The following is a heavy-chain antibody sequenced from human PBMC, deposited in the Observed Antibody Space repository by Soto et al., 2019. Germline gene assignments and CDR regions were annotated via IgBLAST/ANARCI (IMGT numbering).Heavy chain of an antibody. CDR3: VREEASGSSGLTYHYYYNGMDV. CDR1: GFTFSRYN. Sequence: GGSLRLSCVASGFTFSRYNMHWVRQAPGKGLEWVAYVTTSGDTMFYADSVEGRFAISRDVAKNSVHLQMNSLGDEDTAVYYCVREEASGSSGLTYHYYYNGMDVWGQGTTVTVSS. V-gene: IGHV3-48*02. D-gene: IGHD3-10*01. CDR2: VTTSGDTM. J-gene: IGHJ6*02.